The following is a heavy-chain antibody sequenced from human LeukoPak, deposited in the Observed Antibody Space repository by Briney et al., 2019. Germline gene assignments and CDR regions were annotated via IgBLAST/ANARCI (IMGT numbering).Heavy chain of an antibody. CDR1: GGSISSGSYY. J-gene: IGHJ4*02. Sequence: SETLSLTCTVSGGSISSGSYYWSWIRQPAGKGLEWIGRIYTSGSTNYNPSLKSRVTISVDTSKNQFSLKLSSVTAADTAVYYCARQSFDPFQVGPETPIESWGQGTLVTVSS. D-gene: IGHD1-26*01. V-gene: IGHV4-61*02. CDR2: IYTSGST. CDR3: ARQSFDPFQVGPETPIES.